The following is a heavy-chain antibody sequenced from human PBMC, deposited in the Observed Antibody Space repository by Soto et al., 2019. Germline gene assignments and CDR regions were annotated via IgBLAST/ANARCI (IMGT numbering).Heavy chain of an antibody. J-gene: IGHJ6*02. CDR3: AKSLSTAVNYGLDV. V-gene: IGHV3-23*01. Sequence: GGSLRLSXGASGFTFSDNAMTWVRQAPGKGLEWVSSISDDGDSTYYADSVKGRFAVSRDNSKNTLFLHMNSLGAEDTAVYYCAKSLSTAVNYGLDVWGQGTSVTVS. CDR2: ISDDGDST. D-gene: IGHD2-2*01. CDR1: GFTFSDNA.